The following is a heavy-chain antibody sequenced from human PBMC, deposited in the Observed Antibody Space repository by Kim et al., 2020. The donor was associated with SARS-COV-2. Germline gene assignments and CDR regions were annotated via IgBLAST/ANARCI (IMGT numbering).Heavy chain of an antibody. D-gene: IGHD3-3*01. J-gene: IGHJ6*02. V-gene: IGHV7-4-1*02. Sequence: ASVKVSCKASAYPFTSYAINWVRQAPGQGLEWMGWINTNTRNPTYAQDFTGRFVFSLDTSVSTAYLQISSLTAEDTAVYYCARAWGPIRNIGVLMPNYYYGMDLWGQGTTVTVSS. CDR1: AYPFTSYA. CDR3: ARAWGPIRNIGVLMPNYYYGMDL. CDR2: INTNTRNP.